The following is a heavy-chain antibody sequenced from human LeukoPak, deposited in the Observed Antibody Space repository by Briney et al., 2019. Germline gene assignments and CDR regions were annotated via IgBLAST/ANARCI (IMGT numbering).Heavy chain of an antibody. CDR3: ARDNVVDTAMDTGDY. CDR2: INPSGGST. D-gene: IGHD5-18*01. Sequence: ASVKVSCKASGYTFTSYYMHWVRQAPRQGLEWMGIINPSGGSTSYAQKFQGRVTMTRDMSTSTVYMELSSLRSEDTAVYYCARDNVVDTAMDTGDYWGQGTLVTVSS. CDR1: GYTFTSYY. J-gene: IGHJ4*02. V-gene: IGHV1-46*01.